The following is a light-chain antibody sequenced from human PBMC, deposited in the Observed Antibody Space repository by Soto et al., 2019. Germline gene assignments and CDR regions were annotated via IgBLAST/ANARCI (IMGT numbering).Light chain of an antibody. J-gene: IGKJ2*01. CDR2: DAS. V-gene: IGKV3-11*01. CDR3: QQRSNWPLYT. Sequence: EIVLTQSQATLSLSPGERATLSCRASQSVTSSLAWYQQRPGQAPRLLIYDASNRATGIPARFSCSGSGTDFTLTISSLEPEDFAVYYCQQRSNWPLYTFGPGTKLEIK. CDR1: QSVTSS.